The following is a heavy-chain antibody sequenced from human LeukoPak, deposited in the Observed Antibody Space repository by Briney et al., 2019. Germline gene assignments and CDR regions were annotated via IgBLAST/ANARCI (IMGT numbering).Heavy chain of an antibody. V-gene: IGHV4-59*01. CDR1: GCSISPYY. CDR2: ILYSGTT. J-gene: IGHJ5*02. CDR3: ASCGAQLNWFDP. D-gene: IGHD2-2*01. Sequence: SETLSLTCTVSGCSISPYYWSWIRQTPGKGLEWIGYILYSGTTTNYNPSLKSRVTISVDTSKNQFSLKLSSVTAADTAVYYCASCGAQLNWFDPWGQGTLVTVSS.